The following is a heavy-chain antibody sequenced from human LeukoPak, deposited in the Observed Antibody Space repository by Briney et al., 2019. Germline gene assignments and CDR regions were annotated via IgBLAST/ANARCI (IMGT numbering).Heavy chain of an antibody. V-gene: IGHV4-59*01. Sequence: SETLSLTCTVSGGSISSYYWSWIRQPPGKGLEWIGYIYYSGSTNYNPSLKSRVTISVDTSKNQFSLKLSSVTAADTAVYYCARGGSPFGGVIVIPLDYWGQGTLVTVSS. CDR1: GGSISSYY. CDR2: IYYSGST. CDR3: ARGGSPFGGVIVIPLDY. J-gene: IGHJ4*02. D-gene: IGHD3-16*02.